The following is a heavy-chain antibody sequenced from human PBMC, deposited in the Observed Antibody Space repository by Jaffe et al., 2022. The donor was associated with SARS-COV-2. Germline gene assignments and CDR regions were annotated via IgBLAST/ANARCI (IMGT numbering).Heavy chain of an antibody. V-gene: IGHV3-9*01. J-gene: IGHJ4*02. CDR2: ISWNSGSI. D-gene: IGHD2-21*02. CDR3: AKDMRAFCCGGDFNY. CDR1: GFTFDDYA. Sequence: EVQLVESGGGLVQPGRSLRLSCAASGFTFDDYAMHWVRQAPGKGLEWVSGISWNSGSIGYADSVKGRFTISRDNAKNSLYLQMNSLRAEDTALYYCAKDMRAFCCGGDFNYWGQGTLVTVSS.